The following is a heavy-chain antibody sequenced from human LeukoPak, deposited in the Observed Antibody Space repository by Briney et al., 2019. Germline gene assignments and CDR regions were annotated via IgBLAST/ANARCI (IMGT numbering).Heavy chain of an antibody. J-gene: IGHJ1*01. CDR1: GFTFSSYA. D-gene: IGHD3-22*01. Sequence: GRSLRLSCAASGFTFSSYAMHWVRQAPGKGLEWVAVIWYDGSNKYYADSVKGRFTISRDNSKNTLYLQMNSLRAEDTAVYYCARNYYDSSGYYYPQHWGQGTLVTVSS. CDR2: IWYDGSNK. CDR3: ARNYYDSSGYYYPQH. V-gene: IGHV3-33*08.